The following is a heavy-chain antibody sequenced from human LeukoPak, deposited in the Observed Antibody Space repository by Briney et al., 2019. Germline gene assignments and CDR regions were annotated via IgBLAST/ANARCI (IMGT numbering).Heavy chain of an antibody. J-gene: IGHJ5*02. Sequence: GGSLRLSCTASGFTFTNAWMTWVRQAPGKGLEWVGRIKDKANGETTYYAAPVKGRFTISRDDSKNTLYLQMNSLKTEDTAVYYRATLRDPAWGQGTLVTVSS. V-gene: IGHV3-15*01. CDR3: ATLRDPA. CDR1: GFTFTNAW. CDR2: IKDKANGETT.